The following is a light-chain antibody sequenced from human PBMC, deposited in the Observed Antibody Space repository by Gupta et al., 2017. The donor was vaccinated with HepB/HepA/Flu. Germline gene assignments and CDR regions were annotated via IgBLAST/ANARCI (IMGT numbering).Light chain of an antibody. Sequence: EIVLTQSPATLSLSPGERATLSCRASQSVSSYLAWYQQKPGQAPRLLIYDASNRATGIPARFSGSGSGTEFTLTISSLEPEDFAVYYCQQRSNWALTFGGGTKVEIK. V-gene: IGKV3-11*01. CDR2: DAS. CDR3: QQRSNWALT. J-gene: IGKJ4*01. CDR1: QSVSSY.